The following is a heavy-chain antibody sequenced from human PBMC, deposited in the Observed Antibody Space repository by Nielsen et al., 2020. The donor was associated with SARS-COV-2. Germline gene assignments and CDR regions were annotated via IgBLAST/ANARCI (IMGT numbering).Heavy chain of an antibody. V-gene: IGHV4-59*08. Sequence: GSLRLSCTVSGGSISSYYWSWIRQPPGKGLEWIGYIYYSGSTNYNPSLKSRVTISVDTSKNQFSLKLSSVTAADTAVYYCARGTGDYGYWGQGTLVTVSS. J-gene: IGHJ4*02. CDR1: GGSISSYY. CDR2: IYYSGST. CDR3: ARGTGDYGY. D-gene: IGHD4-17*01.